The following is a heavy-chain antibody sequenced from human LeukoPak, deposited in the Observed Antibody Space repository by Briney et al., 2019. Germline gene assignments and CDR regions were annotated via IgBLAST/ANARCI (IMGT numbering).Heavy chain of an antibody. V-gene: IGHV4-59*01. D-gene: IGHD4-17*01. Sequence: SETLSLTCTVSGGSISSYYWSWIRQPPGKGLEWIGYIYYSGSTNYNPSLKSRVTISVDTSKNQFSLKLSSVTAADTAVYYCAKDPAHDYGDYPQYYFDYWGQGNLVTVFS. CDR2: IYYSGST. CDR3: AKDPAHDYGDYPQYYFDY. J-gene: IGHJ4*02. CDR1: GGSISSYY.